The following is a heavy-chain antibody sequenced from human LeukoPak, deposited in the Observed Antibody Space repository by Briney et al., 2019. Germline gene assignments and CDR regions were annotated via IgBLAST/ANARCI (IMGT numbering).Heavy chain of an antibody. V-gene: IGHV4-34*01. D-gene: IGHD3-22*01. Sequence: GSLRLSCAASGFTFSSYGMSWVRQAPGKGLEWVGEINHTGSTNYNPSLKSRLTISVDTSKNQFSLKLSSVTAADTAVYYCARGVGYYDSSGYYYEPHPPDDWGQGTLVTVSS. J-gene: IGHJ4*02. CDR1: GFTFSSYG. CDR2: INHTGST. CDR3: ARGVGYYDSSGYYYEPHPPDD.